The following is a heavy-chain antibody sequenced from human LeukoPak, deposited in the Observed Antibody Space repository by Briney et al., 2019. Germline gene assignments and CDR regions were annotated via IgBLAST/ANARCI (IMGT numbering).Heavy chain of an antibody. CDR1: GFTFSSYS. CDR2: ISSSGSYI. D-gene: IGHD2/OR15-2a*01. Sequence: GGSLKLSCAAPGFTFSSYSMNWVRQAPGKGLEWVSSISSSGSYIYYADSVKGRFTISRDNANKSLYLQLNSLRAEDTAVYFCAREPIYGLNFDYWGQGTLVTVSS. V-gene: IGHV3-21*01. CDR3: AREPIYGLNFDY. J-gene: IGHJ4*02.